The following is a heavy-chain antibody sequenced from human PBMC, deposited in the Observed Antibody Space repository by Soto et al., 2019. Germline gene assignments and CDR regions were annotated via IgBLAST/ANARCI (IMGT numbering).Heavy chain of an antibody. CDR2: FDPEDGET. V-gene: IGHV1-24*01. Sequence: ASVKVSCKVSGYTLTELSMHWVRQAPGKGLEWMGGFDPEDGETIYAQKFQGRVTMTEDTSTDTAYMELSSLRSEDTAVYYCATASITMVRGVGFYYYGMDVWGQGTTVTVSS. D-gene: IGHD3-10*01. CDR1: GYTLTELS. J-gene: IGHJ6*02. CDR3: ATASITMVRGVGFYYYGMDV.